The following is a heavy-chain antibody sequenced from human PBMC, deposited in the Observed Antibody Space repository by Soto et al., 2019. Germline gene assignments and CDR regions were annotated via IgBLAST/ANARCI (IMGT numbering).Heavy chain of an antibody. D-gene: IGHD2-2*01. V-gene: IGHV4-4*07. CDR3: ARGGMVIIPTATAFDY. CDR2: IYASGST. CDR1: GGSISTYY. Sequence: PSETLSLTCTVSGGSISTYYWNWIRQPAGKGLEWIGRIYASGSTNYNPSLKNRVTMSVATSKNQFSLKLSSVTAADTAVYYCARGGMVIIPTATAFDYWGQGTLVTVSS. J-gene: IGHJ4*02.